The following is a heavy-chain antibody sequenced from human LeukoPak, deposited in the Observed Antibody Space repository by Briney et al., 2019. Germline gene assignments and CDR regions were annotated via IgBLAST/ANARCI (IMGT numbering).Heavy chain of an antibody. Sequence: GGPLRLSCAASGFTFSSYGMSWVRQAPGKGLEWGANITQDGSEKYYVDSVKGRFTISRDNAKNSLYLQMNSLRAEDTAVYYCARGPAGGYYSDYYYYYMDVWGKGTTVTISS. V-gene: IGHV3-7*01. D-gene: IGHD1-26*01. J-gene: IGHJ6*03. CDR3: ARGPAGGYYSDYYYYYMDV. CDR1: GFTFSSYG. CDR2: ITQDGSEK.